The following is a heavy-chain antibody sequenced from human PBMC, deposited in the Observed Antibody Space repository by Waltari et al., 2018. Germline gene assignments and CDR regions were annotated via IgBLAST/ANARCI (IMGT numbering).Heavy chain of an antibody. J-gene: IGHJ3*02. Sequence: QVQLVQSGAEVKKPGASVKVSCKASGYTFTSYGISWVRQAPGQGLEWMGWISAYNGNTNYAQKLQGRVTMTTDTSTSTAYMELRSLRSDDTAVYYCARLRASRYYGSGSYFDAFDIWGQGTMVTVSS. V-gene: IGHV1-18*01. CDR2: ISAYNGNT. CDR3: ARLRASRYYGSGSYFDAFDI. CDR1: GYTFTSYG. D-gene: IGHD3-10*01.